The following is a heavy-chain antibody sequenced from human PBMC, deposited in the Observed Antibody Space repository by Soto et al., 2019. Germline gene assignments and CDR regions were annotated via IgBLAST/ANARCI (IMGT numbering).Heavy chain of an antibody. D-gene: IGHD3-22*01. J-gene: IGHJ4*02. CDR1: GFTFSSYA. CDR3: VKGNGLNYYDSSGYYRLHFDY. V-gene: IGHV3-64D*06. Sequence: GSLRLSCSASGFTFSSYAMHWVRQAPGKGLEYVSAISSNGGSTYYADSVKGRFTISRDNSKNTLYLQMSSLRAEDTAVYYCVKGNGLNYYDSSGYYRLHFDYWGQGTLVTVSS. CDR2: ISSNGGST.